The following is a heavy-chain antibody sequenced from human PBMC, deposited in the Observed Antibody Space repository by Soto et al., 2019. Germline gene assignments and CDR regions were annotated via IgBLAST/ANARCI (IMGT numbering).Heavy chain of an antibody. CDR3: AKDWTMVRGVPYDY. Sequence: PGGSLRLSCAASGFTFSSYAMSWVRQAPGKGLEWVSAISGSGGSTYYADSVKGRFTISRDNSKNTLYLQMNNLRAEDTAVYYCAKDWTMVRGVPYDYWGQGTLVTVSS. V-gene: IGHV3-23*01. CDR2: ISGSGGST. D-gene: IGHD3-10*01. CDR1: GFTFSSYA. J-gene: IGHJ4*02.